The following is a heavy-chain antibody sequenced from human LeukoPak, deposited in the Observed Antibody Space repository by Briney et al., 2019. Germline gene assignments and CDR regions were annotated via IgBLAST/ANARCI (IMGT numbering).Heavy chain of an antibody. J-gene: IGHJ4*02. CDR3: ARDAGAFYFDY. CDR2: INHSGST. CDR1: GGSFSGYY. Sequence: PSETLSLTCAVYGGSFSGYYWSWIRQPPGKGLEWIGEINHSGSTNYNPSLKSRVTISVDTSKNQFSLKLSSVTAADTGVYYCARDAGAFYFDYWGQGILVTVSS. V-gene: IGHV4-34*01.